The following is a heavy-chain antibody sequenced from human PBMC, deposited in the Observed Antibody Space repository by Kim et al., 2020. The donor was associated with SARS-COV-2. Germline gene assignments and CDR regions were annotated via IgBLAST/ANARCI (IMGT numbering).Heavy chain of an antibody. CDR1: GGSISSSSYY. CDR2: IYYSGST. J-gene: IGHJ2*01. D-gene: IGHD4-17*01. CDR3: ARVATTVTGYFDL. Sequence: SETLSLTCTVSGGSISSSSYYWGWIRQPPGKGLEWIGSIYYSGSTYYNPSLKRRVTISVDTSKNQFSLKLSSVTAADTAVYYCARVATTVTGYFDLWGRGTLVTVSS. V-gene: IGHV4-39*01.